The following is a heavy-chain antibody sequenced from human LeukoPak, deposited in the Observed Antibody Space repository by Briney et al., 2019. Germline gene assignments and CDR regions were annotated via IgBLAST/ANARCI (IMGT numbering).Heavy chain of an antibody. CDR3: AKDQSRVGASDPFDS. CDR2: ISGSGATT. V-gene: IGHV3-23*01. CDR1: GFTFGSCA. J-gene: IGHJ4*02. D-gene: IGHD1-26*01. Sequence: GDSLRLSCAASGFTFGSCAMTWVRQAPGKGLEWVSSISGSGATTYYADSVKGRFTISRDNSNNTVYLQMNSLRAEDTAVYYCAKDQSRVGASDPFDSWGQGMQVGVSS.